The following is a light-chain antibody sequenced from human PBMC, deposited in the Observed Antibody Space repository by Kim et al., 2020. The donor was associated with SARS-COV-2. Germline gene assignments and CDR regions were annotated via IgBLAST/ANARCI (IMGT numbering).Light chain of an antibody. J-gene: IGLJ1*01. CDR2: RDT. CDR3: YSAPDNYRV. V-gene: IGLV3-27*01. Sequence: SYELTQPSSVSVSPGQTARITCSGDILATKYARWFQQKPGQAPILIIYRDTERPSGIPERFSGSSSGTTVTLTISGAQVEDEAGYYCYSAPDNYRVFGTGTKVTVL. CDR1: ILATKY.